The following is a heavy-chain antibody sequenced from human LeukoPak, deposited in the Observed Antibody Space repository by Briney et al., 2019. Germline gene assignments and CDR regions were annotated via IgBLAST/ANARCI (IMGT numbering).Heavy chain of an antibody. CDR1: GYTFTSYD. Sequence: ASVKVSCKASGYTFTSYDINWARQATGQGLEWMGWINPNSGGTNYAQKFQGRVTMTRDTSISTAYMELSRLRSDDTAVYYCARNVQAAILDAFDIWGRGTMVTVSS. CDR2: INPNSGGT. J-gene: IGHJ3*02. V-gene: IGHV1-2*02. D-gene: IGHD2-2*02. CDR3: ARNVQAAILDAFDI.